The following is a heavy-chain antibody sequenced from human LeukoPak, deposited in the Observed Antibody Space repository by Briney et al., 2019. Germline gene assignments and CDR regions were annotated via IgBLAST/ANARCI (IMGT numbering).Heavy chain of an antibody. V-gene: IGHV4-34*01. CDR1: GFTFSSYS. Sequence: PGGSLRLSCAASGFTFSSYSMHWIRQPPGKGLEWIWGINRSGSTNYNPSLKSRVTISVDTSKNKVSQKLSSVIDTDTAVYYCARTLRDGYNFGWEYYFDYWGQGTLVTVSS. J-gene: IGHJ4*02. CDR3: ARTLRDGYNFGWEYYFDY. D-gene: IGHD5-24*01. CDR2: INRSGST.